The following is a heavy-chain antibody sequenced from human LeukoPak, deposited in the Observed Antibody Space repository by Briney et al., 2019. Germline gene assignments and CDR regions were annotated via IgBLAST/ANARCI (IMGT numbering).Heavy chain of an antibody. V-gene: IGHV1-3*01. CDR1: GYTFTSYA. Sequence: ASVKVSCKASGYTFTSYAMHWVRQAPGQRLEWMGWINAGNGNTKYSQKFQGRVTITRDTSASTAYMELSSLRSEDTAVYYCAREGPIVGATILFDYWGQGTLVTVSS. J-gene: IGHJ4*02. D-gene: IGHD1-26*01. CDR2: INAGNGNT. CDR3: AREGPIVGATILFDY.